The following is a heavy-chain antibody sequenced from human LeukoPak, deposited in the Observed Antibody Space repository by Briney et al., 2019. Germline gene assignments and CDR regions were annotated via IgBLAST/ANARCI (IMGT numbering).Heavy chain of an antibody. Sequence: GASVKVSCKASGYTLTGYYMHWVRQAPGQGLEWMGWINPNSGGTNYAQKFQGRATMTRDTSISAAYMELSRLRSDDTAVYYCARDAYTMVRGYHNPPGYWGQGTLVTVSS. D-gene: IGHD3-10*01. J-gene: IGHJ4*02. CDR3: ARDAYTMVRGYHNPPGY. CDR2: INPNSGGT. V-gene: IGHV1-2*02. CDR1: GYTLTGYY.